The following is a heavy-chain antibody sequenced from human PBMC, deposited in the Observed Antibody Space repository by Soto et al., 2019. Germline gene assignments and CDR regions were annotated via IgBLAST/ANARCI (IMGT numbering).Heavy chain of an antibody. J-gene: IGHJ4*02. CDR3: ARVEYSSSSYYFDY. Sequence: PSETLSLTCTVSGGSISSSSYYWGWIRQPPGKGLEWIGSIYYSGSTYYNPSLKSRVTISVDTSKNQFSLKLSSVTAADTAVYYCARVEYSSSSYYFDYWGQGTLVTVS. CDR2: IYYSGST. CDR1: GGSISSSSYY. V-gene: IGHV4-39*01. D-gene: IGHD6-6*01.